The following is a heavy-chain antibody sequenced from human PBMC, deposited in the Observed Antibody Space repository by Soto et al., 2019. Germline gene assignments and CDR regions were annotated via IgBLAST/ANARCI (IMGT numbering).Heavy chain of an antibody. CDR1: GYSFTSYW. CDR3: ARVPPYDSSGYHPVFDY. Sequence: GESLKISCKGSGYSFTSYWIGWVRQMPGKGLEWMGIIYPGDSDTRYSPSFQGQVTISADKSISTAYLQWSSLKASDTAMYYCARVPPYDSSGYHPVFDYWGQGTLVTVSS. J-gene: IGHJ4*02. V-gene: IGHV5-51*01. D-gene: IGHD3-22*01. CDR2: IYPGDSDT.